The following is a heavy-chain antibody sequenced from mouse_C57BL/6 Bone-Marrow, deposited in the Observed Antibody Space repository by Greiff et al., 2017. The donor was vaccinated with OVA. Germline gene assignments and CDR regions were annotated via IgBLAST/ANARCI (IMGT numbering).Heavy chain of an antibody. V-gene: IGHV1-63*01. CDR1: GYTFTNYW. J-gene: IGHJ3*01. Sequence: QVQLQQPGAELVRPGTSVKMSCKASGYTFTNYWIGWAKQRPGHGLEWIGDIYPGGGYTNYNEKFKGKATLTADKSSSTAYMQFSSLTSEDSAIYYSARSGYYVGFAYWGQGTLVTVSA. CDR2: IYPGGGYT. D-gene: IGHD2-3*01. CDR3: ARSGYYVGFAY.